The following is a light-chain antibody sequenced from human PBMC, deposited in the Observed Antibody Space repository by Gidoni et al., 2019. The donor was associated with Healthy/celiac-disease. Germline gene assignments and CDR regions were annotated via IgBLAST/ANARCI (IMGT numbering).Light chain of an antibody. CDR1: SSDVGGYNY. CDR2: EVS. CDR3: SSYTSSSTPYV. J-gene: IGLJ1*01. Sequence: SALTLPSSVFGSPGQPITISCTGTSSDVGGYNYVSWYQQHPGKAPKLMIYEVSNRPSGVSNRFSGSKSGNTASLTISGLQAEDEADYYCSSYTSSSTPYVFGTGTKVTVL. V-gene: IGLV2-14*01.